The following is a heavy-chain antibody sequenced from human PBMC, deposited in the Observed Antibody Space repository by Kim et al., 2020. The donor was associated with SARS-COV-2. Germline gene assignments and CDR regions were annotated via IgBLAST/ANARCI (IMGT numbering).Heavy chain of an antibody. CDR2: IYYSGST. V-gene: IGHV4-59*01. CDR3: ARDRWFDS. J-gene: IGHJ5*01. CDR1: GGSISTYY. Sequence: TLSLTCTVSGGSISTYYWSWIRQTPGKGLEWIGYIYYSGSTHYNPSLKSRVTMSVDTSKNQFSLKLSSVTAADTAVYYCARDRWFDSWGQGTLATVSS.